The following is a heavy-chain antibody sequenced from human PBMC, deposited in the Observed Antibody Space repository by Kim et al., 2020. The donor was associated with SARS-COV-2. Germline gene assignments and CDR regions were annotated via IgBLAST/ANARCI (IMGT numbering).Heavy chain of an antibody. J-gene: IGHJ6*02. CDR2: INHSGST. CDR3: ARGVYDFWSGYGVYLGYYYYYYGMDV. CDR1: GGSFSGYY. Sequence: SETLSLTCAVYGGSFSGYYWSWIRQPPGKGLEWIGEINHSGSTNYNPSLKSRVTISVDTSKNQFSLKLSSVTAADTAVYYCARGVYDFWSGYGVYLGYYYYYYGMDVWGQGTTVTVSS. D-gene: IGHD3-3*01. V-gene: IGHV4-34*01.